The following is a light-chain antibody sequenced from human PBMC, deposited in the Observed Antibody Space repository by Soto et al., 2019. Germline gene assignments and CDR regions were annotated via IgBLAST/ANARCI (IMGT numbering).Light chain of an antibody. CDR1: QSVSDFY. J-gene: IGKJ1*01. V-gene: IGKV3-20*01. CDR2: GAS. Sequence: EIVLTQSPGTLSLSPGETGTLSCRASQSVSDFYLAWYQQKPGQAPRPLIYGASSRATGIPDRFSGSGSGTEFTLTISRLEPEDFAVYYCQQYGNSPVTFGQGTKVEI. CDR3: QQYGNSPVT.